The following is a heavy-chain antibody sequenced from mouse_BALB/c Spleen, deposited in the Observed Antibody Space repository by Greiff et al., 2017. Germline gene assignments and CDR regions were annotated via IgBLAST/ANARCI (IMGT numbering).Heavy chain of an antibody. V-gene: IGHV14-4*02. Sequence: EVKLMESGAELVRSGASVKLSCTASGFNIKDYYMHWVKQRPEQGLEWIGWIDPENGDTEYAPKFQGKATMTADTSSNTAYLQLSSLTSEDTAVYYCNGNYYGSSYDYWGQGTTLTVSS. D-gene: IGHD1-1*01. J-gene: IGHJ2*01. CDR2: IDPENGDT. CDR1: GFNIKDYY. CDR3: NGNYYGSSYDY.